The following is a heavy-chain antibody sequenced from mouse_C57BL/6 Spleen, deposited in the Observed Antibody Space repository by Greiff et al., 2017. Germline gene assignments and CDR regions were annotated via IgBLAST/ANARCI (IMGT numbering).Heavy chain of an antibody. CDR2: ISYDGSN. J-gene: IGHJ3*01. CDR3: ASQGSTMVTTRFAY. CDR1: GYSITSGYY. V-gene: IGHV3-6*01. Sequence: EVQLQESGPGLVKPSQSLSLTCSVTGYSITSGYYWNWIRQFPGNKLEWMGYISYDGSNNYNPSLKNRISITRDTSKNQVFLKLNSVTTEDTASYYCASQGSTMVTTRFAYWGQGTLVTVSA. D-gene: IGHD2-2*01.